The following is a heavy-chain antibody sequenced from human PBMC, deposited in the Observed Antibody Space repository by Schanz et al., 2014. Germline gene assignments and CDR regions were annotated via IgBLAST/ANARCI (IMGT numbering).Heavy chain of an antibody. D-gene: IGHD3-10*01. CDR2: IIPILGIA. J-gene: IGHJ4*02. CDR1: GYTFTSYS. Sequence: QVQLVQSGAEVKKPGASVKVSCKASGYTFTSYSMHWVRQAPGQGLEWMGRIIPILGIANYAQRFQGRVSITADTSTNTAYMELSSLTSEDTAVHYCARGRGFYDYWGQGTLVTVSS. V-gene: IGHV1-69*09. CDR3: ARGRGFYDY.